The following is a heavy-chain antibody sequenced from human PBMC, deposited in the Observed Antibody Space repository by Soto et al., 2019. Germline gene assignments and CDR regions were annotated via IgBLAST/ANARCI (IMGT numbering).Heavy chain of an antibody. CDR1: GDSISSSNYY. Sequence: SESLSLTCSVSGDSISSSNYYWGWIRQPPGKGPEWIGSIYYSGSSYYNTSLKSRVSMSLDMSKNQFSLRLSSVTAEDTALYYCAKGLRWHYDSSPPFDYWGQGTLVTVSS. CDR2: IYYSGSS. V-gene: IGHV4-39*07. CDR3: AKGLRWHYDSSPPFDY. D-gene: IGHD3-22*01. J-gene: IGHJ4*02.